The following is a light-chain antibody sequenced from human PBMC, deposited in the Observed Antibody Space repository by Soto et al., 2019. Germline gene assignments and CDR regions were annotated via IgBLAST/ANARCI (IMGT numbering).Light chain of an antibody. Sequence: QSALTQPASVSASPGQSITISCTGTSGDVGAYNHVSWYQQHPGKAPKLMIYVVSNRPSAVSNRFSASKSGNTASLTISGLQAEDEADYYCTSYTSSSAPFVFGTGTKLTVL. CDR2: VVS. V-gene: IGLV2-14*01. CDR3: TSYTSSSAPFV. CDR1: SGDVGAYNH. J-gene: IGLJ1*01.